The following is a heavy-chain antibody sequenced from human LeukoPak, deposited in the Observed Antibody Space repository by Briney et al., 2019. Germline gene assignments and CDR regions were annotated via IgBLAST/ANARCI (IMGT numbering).Heavy chain of an antibody. J-gene: IGHJ6*03. CDR1: GGSFSGYY. D-gene: IGHD3-10*01. CDR3: ARLTKNDSGTYRFGKKKRGYMDV. CDR2: MNHSGST. V-gene: IGHV4-34*01. Sequence: SETLSLTCAVYGGSFSGYYWSWIRQPPGKGLEWIGEMNHSGSTNYNPSLKSRVTISVDTSKNQFSLKLSSVTAADAAVYYCARLTKNDSGTYRFGKKKRGYMDVWGKGTTVTISS.